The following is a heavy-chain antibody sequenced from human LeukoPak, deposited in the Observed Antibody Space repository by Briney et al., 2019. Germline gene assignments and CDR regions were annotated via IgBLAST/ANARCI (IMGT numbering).Heavy chain of an antibody. CDR2: IFPSGGEI. CDR1: GFTFSTFA. CDR3: ATYRQVLLPFES. J-gene: IGHJ4*02. D-gene: IGHD2-8*02. Sequence: GGSLRLSCAAYGFTFSTFAMIWVRQPPGKGLEWVSSIFPSGGEIHYADSVRGRFTISRDNSKSTLSLQMNSLRAEDTAIYYCATYRQVLLPFESWGQGTLVTVSS. V-gene: IGHV3-23*01.